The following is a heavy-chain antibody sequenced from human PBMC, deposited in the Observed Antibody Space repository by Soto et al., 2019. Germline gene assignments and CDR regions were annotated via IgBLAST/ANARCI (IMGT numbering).Heavy chain of an antibody. D-gene: IGHD5-18*01. Sequence: EVQLLESGGGLVQPGGSLRLSCAATGFTFSSYAMSWVRQAPGKGLEWVSAISGSGGSTYYADSVKGRFTSSRDNSKNTLYLQMNILRAEDTAVYYCAKERGYSYAPDYWVQGTLVSVSS. J-gene: IGHJ4*02. CDR2: ISGSGGST. CDR3: AKERGYSYAPDY. V-gene: IGHV3-23*01. CDR1: GFTFSSYA.